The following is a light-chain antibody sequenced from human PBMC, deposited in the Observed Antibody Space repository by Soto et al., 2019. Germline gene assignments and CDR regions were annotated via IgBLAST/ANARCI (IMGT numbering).Light chain of an antibody. V-gene: IGLV4-69*01. Sequence: QPVLTQSPSASASLGASVKLTCTLSSGHSSYAIAWHQQQPEKGPRYLMKLNGDGSHSKGDGIPDRFSGSSSGAERYLTISSLQSEDEADYYCQTWGSVIRVFGGGTKVTVL. J-gene: IGLJ2*01. CDR1: SGHSSYA. CDR2: LNGDGSH. CDR3: QTWGSVIRV.